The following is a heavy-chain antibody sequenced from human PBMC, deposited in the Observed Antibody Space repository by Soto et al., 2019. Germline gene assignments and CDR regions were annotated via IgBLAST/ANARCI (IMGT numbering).Heavy chain of an antibody. CDR1: GYMFTKSA. V-gene: IGHV1-3*01. Sequence: ASVKVSCKASGYMFTKSAMHWVRQAPGQRLEWMGWISGDSGNTKYSPKLQDRVTITRDTSASTAYMELSSLRSEDTALYYCARDGVAAGNINFDYWGQVTLVTVSS. D-gene: IGHD6-19*01. CDR2: ISGDSGNT. CDR3: ARDGVAAGNINFDY. J-gene: IGHJ4*01.